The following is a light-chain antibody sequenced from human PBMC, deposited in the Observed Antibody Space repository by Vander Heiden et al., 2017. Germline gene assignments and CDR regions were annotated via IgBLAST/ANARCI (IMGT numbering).Light chain of an antibody. CDR3: SAYTSSSTLDV. V-gene: IGLV2-14*03. CDR1: SSDVGGDND. J-gene: IGLJ1*01. Sequence: QPALTHPPSGPGPPGQPITTACTGTSSDVGGDNDADWYHQHPGKAPKLMIYDVSNRPSGVSNRCSGSKSGNTASLTISGLQAEDEADYYCSAYTSSSTLDVFGAGTKVTVL. CDR2: DVS.